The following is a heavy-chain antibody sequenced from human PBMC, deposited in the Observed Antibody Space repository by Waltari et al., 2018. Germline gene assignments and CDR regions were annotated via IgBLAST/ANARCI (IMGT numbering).Heavy chain of an antibody. CDR3: ASGAGYCSSSNCPHDAFNV. V-gene: IGHV1-69*01. Sequence: QVQLRQSGAEVKKPGSSVKVSCKASGGPFSIHAISWVRQAPGQGLEGLGGVIPMFGTVNYAQRFQGRVTITAAESTSTIYMELHTLRSEDTVVYYCASGAGYCSSSNCPHDAFNVWGQGTMVTVSS. CDR1: GGPFSIHA. J-gene: IGHJ3*01. CDR2: VIPMFGTV. D-gene: IGHD2-2*01.